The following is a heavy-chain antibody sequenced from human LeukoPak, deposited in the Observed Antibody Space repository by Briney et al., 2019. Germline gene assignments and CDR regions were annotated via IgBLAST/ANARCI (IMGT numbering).Heavy chain of an antibody. CDR3: AREGSTYSVDY. J-gene: IGHJ4*02. CDR1: GYSFTNYN. D-gene: IGHD2-21*01. Sequence: EASVKVSCKASGYSFTNYNMHWVRQAPGQGLEWMGIINPSAGSTSFAQQFQGRVTMTRDTSTSTVYMELRSLRSDDTAVYFCAREGSTYSVDYWGQGTLVTVSS. CDR2: INPSAGST. V-gene: IGHV1-46*03.